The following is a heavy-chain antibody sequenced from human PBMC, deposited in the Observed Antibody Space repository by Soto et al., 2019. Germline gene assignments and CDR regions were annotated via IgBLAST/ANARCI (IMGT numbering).Heavy chain of an antibody. CDR2: ISAYNGNT. CDR3: ARDTPKYQLLFYYGMDV. CDR1: GYTFTSYG. J-gene: IGHJ6*02. D-gene: IGHD2-2*01. Sequence: QVQLVQSGAEVKKPGASVKVSCKASGYTFTSYGISWVRQAPGQGLEWMGWISAYNGNTNYAQKLQGRVTMTTDTTTSTAYMELRSLRSDDTAVYYCARDTPKYQLLFYYGMDVWGQGTTVTVSS. V-gene: IGHV1-18*01.